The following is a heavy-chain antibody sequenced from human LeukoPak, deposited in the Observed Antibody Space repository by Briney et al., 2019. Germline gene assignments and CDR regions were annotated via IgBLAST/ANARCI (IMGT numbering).Heavy chain of an antibody. D-gene: IGHD6-19*01. Sequence: ASVKVSCKASGYSFTGCYLHWVRQAPGQGLEWMGIINPSDDTTTHAQKFQGRVTMTSDTSTSTVYMELSSLRSEDTAVYYCARDLRHHSGIAVSPFDYWGQGTLDTVSS. V-gene: IGHV1-46*01. CDR1: GYSFTGCY. CDR3: ARDLRHHSGIAVSPFDY. J-gene: IGHJ4*02. CDR2: INPSDDTT.